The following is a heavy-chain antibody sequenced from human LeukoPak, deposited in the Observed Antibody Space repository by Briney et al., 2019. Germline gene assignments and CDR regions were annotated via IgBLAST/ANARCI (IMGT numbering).Heavy chain of an antibody. D-gene: IGHD3-3*01. J-gene: IGHJ4*02. CDR2: IYYSGST. Sequence: SEALSLTCTVSGGSISSYYWSWIRQPPGKGLEWIGYIYYSGSTNYNPSLKSRVTISVDTSKNQFSLKLSSVTAADTAVYYCARGSDYDFWSGYRTYFDYWGQGTLVTVSS. CDR1: GGSISSYY. V-gene: IGHV4-59*01. CDR3: ARGSDYDFWSGYRTYFDY.